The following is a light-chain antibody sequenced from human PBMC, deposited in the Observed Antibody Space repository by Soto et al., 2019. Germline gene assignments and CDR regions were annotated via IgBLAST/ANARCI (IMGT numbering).Light chain of an antibody. CDR3: HQYGSSPRT. J-gene: IGKJ1*01. V-gene: IGKV3-20*01. Sequence: EIVLTQSPGTLSLSPGERATLSCRASQSVTSNYLAWYQQKPGQAPRLLIYGASSRATGIPDRFSGIVSGTDFTLTISRLEPENFALYYCHQYGSSPRTFGQGTKVEIK. CDR2: GAS. CDR1: QSVTSNY.